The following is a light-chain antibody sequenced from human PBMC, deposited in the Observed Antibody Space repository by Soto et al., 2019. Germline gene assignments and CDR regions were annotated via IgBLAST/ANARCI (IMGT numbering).Light chain of an antibody. CDR2: ATS. CDR3: LRHNICPWT. Sequence: DLQMTPSPSAMSASVGDRVTITCRASQGISNYLAWFQQKPGKVPERLIYATSSLQSGVQSRFSGSGSGTEFTLTISCLQPEDSATYYCLRHNICPWTFGHGTMGEI. J-gene: IGKJ1*01. CDR1: QGISNY. V-gene: IGKV1-17*03.